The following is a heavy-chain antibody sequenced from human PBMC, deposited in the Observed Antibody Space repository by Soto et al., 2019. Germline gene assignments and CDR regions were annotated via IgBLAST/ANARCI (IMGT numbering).Heavy chain of an antibody. CDR2: ISSSGSTI. Sequence: PGGSLRLSCAASGFTFSSYEMNWVRQAPGKGLEWVSYISSSGSTIYYADSVKGRFTISRDNAKNSLYLQMNSLRAEDTAVYYCARAVGLWWRRRHNWFDPWGQGTLVTVSS. D-gene: IGHD2-21*01. J-gene: IGHJ5*02. CDR1: GFTFSSYE. V-gene: IGHV3-48*03. CDR3: ARAVGLWWRRRHNWFDP.